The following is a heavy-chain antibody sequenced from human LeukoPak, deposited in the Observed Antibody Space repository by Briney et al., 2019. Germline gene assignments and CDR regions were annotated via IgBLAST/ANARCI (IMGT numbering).Heavy chain of an antibody. CDR3: ARGRGTYDSSGFYPYYFDY. CDR2: IIPILGIA. J-gene: IGHJ4*02. CDR1: GGTFSSYA. V-gene: IGHV1-69*04. D-gene: IGHD3-22*01. Sequence: GASVKVSCKASGGTFSSYAISWVRQAPGQGLEWMGRIIPILGIANYAQKFQGRVTITADKSTSTAYMELSSLRSEDTAVYYCARGRGTYDSSGFYPYYFDYWGQGSLVTVSS.